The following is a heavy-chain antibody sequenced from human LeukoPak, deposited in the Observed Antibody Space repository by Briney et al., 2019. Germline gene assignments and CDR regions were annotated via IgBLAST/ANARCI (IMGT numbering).Heavy chain of an antibody. Sequence: ASVKVSCKASGYTFTGYYMHWVRQAPGQGLEWMGWINPNSGGTNYAKKFQGRVTMTRDTSISTAYMELSRLRSDDTAVYYCARATPVWAKSYYGMDVWGQGTTVTVSS. CDR3: ARATPVWAKSYYGMDV. CDR2: INPNSGGT. J-gene: IGHJ6*02. D-gene: IGHD7-27*01. CDR1: GYTFTGYY. V-gene: IGHV1-2*02.